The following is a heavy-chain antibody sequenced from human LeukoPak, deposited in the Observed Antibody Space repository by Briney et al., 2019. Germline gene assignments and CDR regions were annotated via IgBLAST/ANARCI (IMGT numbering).Heavy chain of an antibody. CDR1: GFTFTDYG. V-gene: IGHV1-18*01. J-gene: IGHJ4*02. CDR3: ARDLGIVRGVITI. CDR2: ISAVTGNT. Sequence: ASVKVSCKASGFTFTDYGFTWVRQAPGQGLEWVGWISAVTGNTHYAQKLQGRLTMTTDTSTSTAYMELKSLRADDTAVYYCARDLGIVRGVITIWGQGTLVTVSS. D-gene: IGHD3-10*01.